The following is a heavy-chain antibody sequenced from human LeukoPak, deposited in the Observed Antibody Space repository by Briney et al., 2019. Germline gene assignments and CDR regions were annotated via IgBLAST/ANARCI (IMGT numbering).Heavy chain of an antibody. Sequence: SVKLSCKASGATFSSYAISWARHAPGQGLEWMGGIIPIFGTANYAQKFHGRVTITADESTSTAYMELSSLGSEDTAVYYCASVRIWFGTGGYYYYMDVWGKGTTVTVSS. D-gene: IGHD3-10*01. V-gene: IGHV1-69*13. CDR3: ASVRIWFGTGGYYYYMDV. CDR1: GATFSSYA. J-gene: IGHJ6*03. CDR2: IIPIFGTA.